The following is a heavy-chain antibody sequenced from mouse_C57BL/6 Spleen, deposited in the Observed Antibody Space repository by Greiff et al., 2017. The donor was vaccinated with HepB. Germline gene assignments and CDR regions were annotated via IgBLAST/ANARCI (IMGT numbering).Heavy chain of an antibody. CDR2: INPGSGGT. Sequence: QVQLQQSGAELVRPGTSVKVSCKASGYAFTNYLIEWVKQRPGQGLEWIGVINPGSGGTNYNEKFKGKATLTADKSSSTAYMQLSSLTSEDSAVYFCARSGHYDGGGYWGQGTTLTVSS. V-gene: IGHV1-54*01. J-gene: IGHJ2*01. CDR3: ARSGHYDGGGY. D-gene: IGHD1-2*01. CDR1: GYAFTNYL.